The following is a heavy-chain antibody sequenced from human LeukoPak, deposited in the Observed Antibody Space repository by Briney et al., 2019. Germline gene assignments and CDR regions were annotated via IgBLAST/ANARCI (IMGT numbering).Heavy chain of an antibody. V-gene: IGHV3-23*01. J-gene: IGHJ4*02. CDR1: GFTFSSYA. Sequence: GGSLRLSCAASGFTFSSYAMSWVRQAPGKGLEWVSAISGSGGSTYYADSVKGRFTISRDNSKNTLYLQMNNLRVEDTAKYYCAKANWVSNADAVWWGQGTQVTVSS. D-gene: IGHD1-1*01. CDR2: ISGSGGST. CDR3: AKANWVSNADAVW.